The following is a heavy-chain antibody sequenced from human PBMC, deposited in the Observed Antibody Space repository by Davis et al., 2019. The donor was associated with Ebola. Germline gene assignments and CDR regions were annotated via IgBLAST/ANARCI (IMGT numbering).Heavy chain of an antibody. J-gene: IGHJ4*02. Sequence: SETLSLTCTVSGGSISSHYWSWFRQPAGKGLEWIGRIYTSGSTSYNPSLKSRVTMSIDTSKNQFSLKVSSVTAADTAVYYCARADGDYVHFDYWGQGILVTVSS. CDR1: GGSISSHY. CDR2: IYTSGST. D-gene: IGHD4-17*01. CDR3: ARADGDYVHFDY. V-gene: IGHV4-4*07.